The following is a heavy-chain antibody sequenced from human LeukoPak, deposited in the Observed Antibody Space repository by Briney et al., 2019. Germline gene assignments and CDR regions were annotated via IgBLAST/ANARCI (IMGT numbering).Heavy chain of an antibody. CDR3: ARSSGYYCVADKYFDY. D-gene: IGHD3-22*01. Sequence: SQTLSLTCTVSGGSISSGAYYWSWIRQHPGKGLEWIGNIYYSGSTYYNPSLKSRLTISVDTSKNQFSLKLSSVTAADTAVYYCARSSGYYCVADKYFDYWGQGTLVTVSS. V-gene: IGHV4-31*03. CDR1: GGSISSGAYY. CDR2: IYYSGST. J-gene: IGHJ4*02.